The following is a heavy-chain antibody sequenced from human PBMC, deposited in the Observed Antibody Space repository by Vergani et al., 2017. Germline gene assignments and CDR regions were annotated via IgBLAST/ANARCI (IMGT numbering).Heavy chain of an antibody. CDR3: ARGAYSGYHAVARRRGYGMDV. CDR1: GGSVSSGSYY. D-gene: IGHD5-12*01. V-gene: IGHV4-61*01. J-gene: IGHJ6*02. CDR2: INHSGST. Sequence: QVQLQESGPGLVKPSETLSLTCTVSGGSVSSGSYYWSWIRQPPGKGLEWIGEINHSGSTNYNPSLKSRVTISVDTSKNQFSLKLSSVTAADTAVYYCARGAYSGYHAVARRRGYGMDVWGQGTTVTVSS.